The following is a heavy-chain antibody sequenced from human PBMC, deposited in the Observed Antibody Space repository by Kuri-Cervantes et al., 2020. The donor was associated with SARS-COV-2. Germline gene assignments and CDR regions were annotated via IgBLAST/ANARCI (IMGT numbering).Heavy chain of an antibody. Sequence: ASVKVSCKASGYTFTSDDINWVRQATGQGLEWMGWMNPNSGNTGYVEKFQGRVTMTTDTSTSTAYMELRSPGSDDTAVYYCARDGNSSGLLYYYYYGMDVWGQGTTVTVSS. D-gene: IGHD3-22*01. J-gene: IGHJ6*02. CDR1: GYTFTSDD. CDR3: ARDGNSSGLLYYYYYGMDV. CDR2: MNPNSGNT. V-gene: IGHV1-8*01.